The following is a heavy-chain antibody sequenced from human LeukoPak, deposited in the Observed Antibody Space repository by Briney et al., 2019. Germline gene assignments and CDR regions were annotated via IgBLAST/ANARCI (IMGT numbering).Heavy chain of an antibody. CDR3: ARDDGGDAYNASDY. CDR1: GYTFTDYY. CDR2: INPNSGAT. Sequence: EASVKVSCKASGYTFTDYYIHWVRQAPGQGLEWMGWINPNSGATSYAQKFQGRVTMTADTSISSVYMELSRLISDDTAVYYCARDDGGDAYNASDYWGQGTLVTVSS. V-gene: IGHV1-2*02. J-gene: IGHJ4*02. D-gene: IGHD5-24*01.